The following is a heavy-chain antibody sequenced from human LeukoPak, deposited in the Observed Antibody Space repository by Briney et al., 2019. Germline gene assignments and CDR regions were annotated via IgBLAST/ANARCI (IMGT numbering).Heavy chain of an antibody. CDR1: GYSFTNYW. CDR3: ARHKRRRDKVVQPVAISHWFDP. CDR2: IYPGDSDT. Sequence: GESLKISCKGSGYSFTNYWIAWVRQMPGKGLEWMGIIYPGDSDTRYSPSFQGQVTFSADKSISTAYLQWSSLKASDTAIYYCARHKRRRDKVVQPVAISHWFDPWGQGTLVTVSS. D-gene: IGHD2-2*02. J-gene: IGHJ5*02. V-gene: IGHV5-51*01.